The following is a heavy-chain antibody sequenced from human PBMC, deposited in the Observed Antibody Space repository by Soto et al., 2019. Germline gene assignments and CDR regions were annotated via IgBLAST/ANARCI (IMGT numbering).Heavy chain of an antibody. Sequence: GGSLRLSCAASGFTFSSYGMHWVRQAPGKGLEWVAVIWYDGSNKYYADSVKGRFTISRDNSKNTLYLQMNSLRAEDTAVYYCARSGYDFWSGPYYFDYWGQGTLVTVSS. J-gene: IGHJ4*02. CDR1: GFTFSSYG. CDR3: ARSGYDFWSGPYYFDY. CDR2: IWYDGSNK. V-gene: IGHV3-33*01. D-gene: IGHD3-3*01.